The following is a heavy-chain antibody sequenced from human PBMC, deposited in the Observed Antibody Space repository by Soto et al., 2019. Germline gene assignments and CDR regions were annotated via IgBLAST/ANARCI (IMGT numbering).Heavy chain of an antibody. D-gene: IGHD3-10*01. V-gene: IGHV3-23*01. CDR3: AKGAEFYGSGSYPPGD. CDR2: ISGSGGST. CDR1: GFTFSSYA. J-gene: IGHJ4*02. Sequence: GGSLRLSCAASGFTFSSYAMSWVRQAPGKGLEWVSAISGSGGSTYYADSVKGRFTISRDNSKNTLYLQMNSLRAEDTAVYYCAKGAEFYGSGSYPPGDWGQGTLVTVSS.